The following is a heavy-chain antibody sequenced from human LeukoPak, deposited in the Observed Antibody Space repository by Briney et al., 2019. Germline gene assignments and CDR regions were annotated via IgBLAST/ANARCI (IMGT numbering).Heavy chain of an antibody. J-gene: IGHJ4*02. V-gene: IGHV4-59*01. CDR2: IYYSGST. CDR3: ARTLLGRLFDY. Sequence: PSETLSLTCTVSGGSISSYYWSWIRQPPGKRLEWIGYIYYSGSTNYNPSLKSRVTMAVDTSKKQFSLKLSSVTAADTAVYYCARTLLGRLFDYWGQGTLVTVSS. D-gene: IGHD2-8*02. CDR1: GGSISSYY.